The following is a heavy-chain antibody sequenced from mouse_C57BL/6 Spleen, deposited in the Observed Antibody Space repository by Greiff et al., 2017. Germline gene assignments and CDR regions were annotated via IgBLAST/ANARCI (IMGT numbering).Heavy chain of an antibody. V-gene: IGHV1-81*01. J-gene: IGHJ3*01. CDR3: ARKEFAY. Sequence: QVQLKQSGAELARPGASVTLSCKASGYTFTSYGISWVKQRTGQGLEWIGEIYPRSVNPYYNEKFKGKATLTADKSSSTAYMELRSLTSEDSAVYFCARKEFAYWGQGTLVTVSA. CDR2: IYPRSVNP. CDR1: GYTFTSYG.